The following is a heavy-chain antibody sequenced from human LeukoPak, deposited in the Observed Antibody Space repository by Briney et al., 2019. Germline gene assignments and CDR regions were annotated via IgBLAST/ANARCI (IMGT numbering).Heavy chain of an antibody. CDR2: MNPNSGNT. V-gene: IGHV1-8*01. CDR1: GYTFGSYD. CDR3: MRNTATSRYFDY. Sequence: ASVKVSCKASGYTFGSYDVNWVRQATGQGLEWMGWMNPNSGNTGYAQKFQGRVTMTRNTSISTAYMELSSLRSEDTAVYYCMRNTATSRYFDYWGQGTLVTVSS. J-gene: IGHJ4*02. D-gene: IGHD5-18*01.